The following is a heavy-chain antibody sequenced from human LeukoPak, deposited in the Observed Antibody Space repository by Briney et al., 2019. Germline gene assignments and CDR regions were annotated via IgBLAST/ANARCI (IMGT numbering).Heavy chain of an antibody. CDR3: ARGVPHLDV. Sequence: SETLSLTCTVSGGSISSYYWSWIRQPPGKGLEWIGYIYYSGSTNYNPSLQSRVTISIDTSKNQFSLKLNSVTAADTAVYYCARGVPHLDVWGQGTTVTVSS. J-gene: IGHJ6*02. CDR1: GGSISSYY. D-gene: IGHD3-10*01. V-gene: IGHV4-59*01. CDR2: IYYSGST.